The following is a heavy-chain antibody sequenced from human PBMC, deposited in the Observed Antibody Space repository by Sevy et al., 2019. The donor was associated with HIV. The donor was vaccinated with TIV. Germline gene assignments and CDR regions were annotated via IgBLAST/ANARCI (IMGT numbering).Heavy chain of an antibody. J-gene: IGHJ4*02. CDR1: GYTFISYG. CDR2: ISAYNGNT. CDR3: ARPYGSGGSCYRWYFDY. V-gene: IGHV1-18*01. D-gene: IGHD2-15*01. Sequence: ASVKVSCKASGYTFISYGITWVRQAPGQGLEWMGWISAYNGNTNYAQKLQGRVTMTTDTSTSTAYMELRSLRSDDTAVYYCARPYGSGGSCYRWYFDYWGQGTLVTVSS.